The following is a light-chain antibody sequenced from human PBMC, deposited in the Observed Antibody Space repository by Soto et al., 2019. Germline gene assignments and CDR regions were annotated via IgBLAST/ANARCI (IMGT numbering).Light chain of an antibody. V-gene: IGLV8-61*01. CDR2: NTN. CDR1: SGSVSTSYY. CDR3: VLYMGSGIWV. Sequence: QTVVTQEPSFSVSPGGTVTLTCGLSSGSVSTSYYPSWFQQTPGQAPRTLIYNTNTRSSGVPDRFSGSIHGNKAALTITGAQADDESDYYCVLYMGSGIWVFGGGTKLTVL. J-gene: IGLJ3*02.